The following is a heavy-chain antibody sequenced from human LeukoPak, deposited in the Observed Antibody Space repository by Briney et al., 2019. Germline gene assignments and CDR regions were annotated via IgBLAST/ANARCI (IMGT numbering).Heavy chain of an antibody. CDR3: ARDCSGRNWARDFDY. CDR1: GFTFSEYS. J-gene: IGHJ4*02. V-gene: IGHV3-48*01. D-gene: IGHD2-15*01. CDR2: ISSNSRTI. Sequence: GGSLRLSCAASGFTFSEYSLIWVRQAPGEGLEWVSYISSNSRTIYYADSVKGRFTMSRDNDKNSMYLQMNSPRAEDTAVYYCARDCSGRNWARDFDYWGQGTLVTVSS.